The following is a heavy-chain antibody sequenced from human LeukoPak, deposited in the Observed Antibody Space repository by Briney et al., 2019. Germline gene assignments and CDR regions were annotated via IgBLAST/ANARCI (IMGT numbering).Heavy chain of an antibody. Sequence: GGSLRLSCAASGFTFSTYAMSWVRQAPGKGLEWVSEISGSGGSTFYANSVKGRFTISRDNSKNTLYLQMNSLRAEDTAVYYCAKEVDRASFDYWGQGTLVTVSP. CDR1: GFTFSTYA. CDR3: AKEVDRASFDY. V-gene: IGHV3-23*01. CDR2: ISGSGGST. J-gene: IGHJ4*02. D-gene: IGHD2-15*01.